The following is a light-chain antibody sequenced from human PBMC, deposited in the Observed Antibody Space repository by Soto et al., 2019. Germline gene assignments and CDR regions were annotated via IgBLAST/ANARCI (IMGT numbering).Light chain of an antibody. CDR3: SSYTSSSTLWV. CDR2: EVN. Sequence: QSALTQPASVSGSPGQSITISCTGTSSDIGGYNYVSWYQQHPGKAPKLMIYEVNNRPSGVSNRFSGSKSGNTASLTISWRQAEDEADYYCSSYTSSSTLWVFGGGTKLTVL. CDR1: SSDIGGYNY. J-gene: IGLJ3*02. V-gene: IGLV2-14*01.